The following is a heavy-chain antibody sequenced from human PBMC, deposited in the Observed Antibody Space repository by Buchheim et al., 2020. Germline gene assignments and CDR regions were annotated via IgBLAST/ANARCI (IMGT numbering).Heavy chain of an antibody. D-gene: IGHD2-15*01. Sequence: EERLVESGGGLGQPGGSLRLSCAASGFTFSSDWMHWVRQAPGKGLVWVSRINPDGSDTTYADSVKGRFTISRDNGGNTLYLQMNSLRGEDTAIYYCTRSANFFRGMDVWGQGTT. V-gene: IGHV3-74*01. CDR2: INPDGSDT. CDR3: TRSANFFRGMDV. CDR1: GFTFSSDW. J-gene: IGHJ6*02.